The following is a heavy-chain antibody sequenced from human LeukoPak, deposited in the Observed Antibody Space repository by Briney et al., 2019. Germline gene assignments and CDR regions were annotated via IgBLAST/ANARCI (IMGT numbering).Heavy chain of an antibody. CDR3: ARQAVGAIPYYYYYYMDV. D-gene: IGHD1-26*01. Sequence: TSETLSLTCTVSGGSISSYYWSWIRQPPGKGLEWIGYIYTSASTNYNPSLKSRVTISVDTSKNQFSLKLSSVTAADTAVYYCARQAVGAIPYYYYYYMDVWGKGTTVTVSS. CDR2: IYTSAST. J-gene: IGHJ6*03. V-gene: IGHV4-4*09. CDR1: GGSISSYY.